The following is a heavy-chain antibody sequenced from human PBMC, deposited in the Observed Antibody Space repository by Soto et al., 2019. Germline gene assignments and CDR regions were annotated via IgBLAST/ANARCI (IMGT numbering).Heavy chain of an antibody. CDR2: MYYSAMT. V-gene: IGHV4-59*08. CDR3: ARHLFDSGKGYPYYYYMYV. Sequence: QVQLQESGPGLVKPSETLSLTCSVPGGSIRSHNWRWIRQPPGKGLEWIGCMYYSAMTEYNPVMKSLVTISADTSNNKVSLRLTSVTAADTAVYYCARHLFDSGKGYPYYYYMYVWGKGTAVTVSS. D-gene: IGHD3-3*01. J-gene: IGHJ6*03. CDR1: GGSIRSHN.